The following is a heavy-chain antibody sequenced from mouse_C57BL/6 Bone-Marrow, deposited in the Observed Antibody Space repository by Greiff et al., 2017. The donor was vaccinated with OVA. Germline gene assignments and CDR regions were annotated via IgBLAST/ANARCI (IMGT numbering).Heavy chain of an antibody. V-gene: IGHV15-2*01. CDR2: ILPSIGRT. D-gene: IGHD1-1*01. J-gene: IGHJ1*03. Sequence: QVQLKESGSELRSPGSSVKLSCKDFDSEVFPIAYMSWVRQKPGHGFEWIGGILPSIGRTIYGEKFEDKATLDADTLSNTAYLELNSLTSEDSAIYYCARENYYGSSPYWYFDVWGTGTTVTVSS. CDR1: DSEVFPIAY. CDR3: ARENYYGSSPYWYFDV.